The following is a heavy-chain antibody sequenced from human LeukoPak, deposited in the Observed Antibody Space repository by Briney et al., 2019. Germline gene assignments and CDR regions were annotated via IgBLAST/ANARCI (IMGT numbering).Heavy chain of an antibody. CDR2: IYWNDDK. J-gene: IGHJ4*02. CDR3: AHKHYDFWSGSYYFDY. CDR1: GFSLSTSGVG. Sequence: SGPTLVKPTQTLTLTCTFSGFSLSTSGVGVGWIRQPPGKALEWLALIYWNDDKRYSPSLKSRLTITKDTSKNQVVLTMTNMDPVDTATYYCAHKHYDFWSGSYYFDYWGQGTLVTASS. D-gene: IGHD3-3*01. V-gene: IGHV2-5*01.